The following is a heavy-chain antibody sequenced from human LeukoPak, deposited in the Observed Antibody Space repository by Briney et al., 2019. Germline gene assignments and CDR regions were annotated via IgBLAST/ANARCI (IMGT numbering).Heavy chain of an antibody. J-gene: IGHJ4*02. Sequence: GASVKVSCKASGGTFSSYAISWVRQAPGQGLEWMGWVNPNSGGTYYAQKFQGRVTMTRDTSISTAYMDLSSLRSDDTAVYYCARGRRILLGDTNAGDYFDYWGQGTLVTVSS. D-gene: IGHD1-26*01. CDR2: VNPNSGGT. CDR1: GGTFSSYA. CDR3: ARGRRILLGDTNAGDYFDY. V-gene: IGHV1-2*02.